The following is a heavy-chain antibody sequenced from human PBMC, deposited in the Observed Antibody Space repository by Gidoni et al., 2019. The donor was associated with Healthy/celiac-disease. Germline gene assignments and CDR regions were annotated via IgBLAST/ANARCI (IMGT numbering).Heavy chain of an antibody. CDR1: GFTFSGSA. Sequence: EVQLVESGGGLVQPGGSLKLSCAASGFTFSGSAMHWVRQASGKGLEWFGRIRSKANSYATAYAASVKGRFTISRDDSKNTAYLQMNSLKTEDTAVYYCTSLYYYDSSGYYYFDYWGQGTLVTVSS. J-gene: IGHJ4*02. CDR3: TSLYYYDSSGYYYFDY. V-gene: IGHV3-73*01. D-gene: IGHD3-22*01. CDR2: IRSKANSYAT.